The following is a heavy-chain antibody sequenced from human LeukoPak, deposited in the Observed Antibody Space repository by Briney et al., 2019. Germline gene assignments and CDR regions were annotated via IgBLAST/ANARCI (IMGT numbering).Heavy chain of an antibody. J-gene: IGHJ4*02. CDR1: GDSISNYY. V-gene: IGHV4-59*01. CDR2: MFHSGST. D-gene: IGHD6-19*01. CDR3: ARVHSSGWMVYFDY. Sequence: SETLSLTCTVSGDSISNYYWSWIRQPPGKGLERIGYMFHSGSTDYNPALKSRVTISVDTSKSQFSLNLSSVTAADTAVYYCARVHSSGWMVYFDYWGQGTLVTVS.